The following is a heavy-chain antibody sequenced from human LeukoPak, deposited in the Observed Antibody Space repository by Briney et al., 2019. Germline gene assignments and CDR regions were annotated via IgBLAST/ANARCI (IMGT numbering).Heavy chain of an antibody. Sequence: GGSLRLSCAASGFTFGDYGMNWVRHAPGKGLEWVSGIIWNSGSTGYADSVKGRFTISRDNAKNSLYLQLSSLRAEDTALYHCARQGYYYYGMDVWGQGTTVTVSS. V-gene: IGHV3-20*01. CDR3: ARQGYYYYGMDV. CDR1: GFTFGDYG. CDR2: IIWNSGST. J-gene: IGHJ6*02.